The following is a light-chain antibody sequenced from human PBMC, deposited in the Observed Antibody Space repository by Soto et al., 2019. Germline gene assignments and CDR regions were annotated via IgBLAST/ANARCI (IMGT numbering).Light chain of an antibody. J-gene: IGKJ1*01. CDR1: QGIRNY. V-gene: IGKV1-27*01. Sequence: DIPMTQSPSSLSASVGDRVTITCRASQGIRNYLAWYQQKPGKVPKLLIYAASTLQSGVPSRFSGSGSGTDFTLTISSLQPEDVATYYCQKYNSAPWTFGLGTKVEIK. CDR3: QKYNSAPWT. CDR2: AAS.